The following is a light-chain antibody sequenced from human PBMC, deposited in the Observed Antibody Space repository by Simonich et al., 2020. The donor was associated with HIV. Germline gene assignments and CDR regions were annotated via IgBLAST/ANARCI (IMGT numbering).Light chain of an antibody. J-gene: IGKJ4*01. CDR2: GAS. V-gene: IGKV3-15*01. CDR1: QSVSSN. Sequence: EIVMTQSPATLSVSPGERATLSCRASQSVSSNLAWYQQKPGQAPRLLIYGASTRATGIPARISGSGSGTEFTLTISSMQSEDFAIYYCQQYNDCPTFGGGTKVEIK. CDR3: QQYNDCPT.